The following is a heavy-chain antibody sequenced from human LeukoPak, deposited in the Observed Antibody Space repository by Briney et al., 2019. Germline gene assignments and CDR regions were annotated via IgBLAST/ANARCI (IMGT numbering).Heavy chain of an antibody. CDR2: ISDSGGST. CDR1: GFTFSSFV. Sequence: GGSLRLSCEASGFTFSSFVTSWVRQAPGKGLEWVSGISDSGGSTSNADSVKGRFTISRDNSKNTVYLQMNSLRVEDTAVYYCAKDRGSGWYVFDYWGQGTLVTVSS. V-gene: IGHV3-23*01. CDR3: AKDRGSGWYVFDY. J-gene: IGHJ4*02. D-gene: IGHD6-19*01.